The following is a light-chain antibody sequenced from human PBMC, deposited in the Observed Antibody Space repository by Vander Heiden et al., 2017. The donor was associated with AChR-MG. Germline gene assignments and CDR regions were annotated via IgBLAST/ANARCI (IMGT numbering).Light chain of an antibody. CDR2: GAS. CDR3: QQDGSSPRT. Sequence: IVLTQSPGTLSLSPGERAAPSCRPRQSVSSSYLAWYQQKPGQAPRLLIYGASSRATGIPDRFSGSGSGTDFTLTISRLEPEDFAVYYCQQDGSSPRTFGQGTKLEIK. V-gene: IGKV3-20*01. CDR1: QSVSSSY. J-gene: IGKJ2*01.